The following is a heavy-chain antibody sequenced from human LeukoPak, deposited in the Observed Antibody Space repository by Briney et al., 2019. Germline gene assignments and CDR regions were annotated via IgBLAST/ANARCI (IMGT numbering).Heavy chain of an antibody. CDR2: IFYSGST. Sequence: SSETLPLTCTVSGGSISRYYWSWIRQPPGKGLEWIGYIFYSGSTKYNTSLKSRVTISVDTSKNQFSLKLSSVTAADTAVYYCVRSEQTGNYIDVWGKGTTVSVSS. CDR3: VRSEQTGNYIDV. V-gene: IGHV4-59*01. D-gene: IGHD3-10*01. J-gene: IGHJ6*03. CDR1: GGSISRYY.